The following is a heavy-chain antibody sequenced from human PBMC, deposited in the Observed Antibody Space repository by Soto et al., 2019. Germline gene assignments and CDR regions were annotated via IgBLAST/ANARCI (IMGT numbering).Heavy chain of an antibody. Sequence: ASVKGSCKASGYSITSYGISWVRQDPGQGLEWMGWIRGYNGNTNYAQKLQGRVTMTTDTSTSTAYMELRSLRSDDTAVYYCAREVRHCTNGVCYSRPHTWYYGLDVWGQRTTVTVSS. J-gene: IGHJ6*02. CDR3: AREVRHCTNGVCYSRPHTWYYGLDV. CDR2: IRGYNGNT. V-gene: IGHV1-18*01. D-gene: IGHD2-8*01. CDR1: GYSITSYG.